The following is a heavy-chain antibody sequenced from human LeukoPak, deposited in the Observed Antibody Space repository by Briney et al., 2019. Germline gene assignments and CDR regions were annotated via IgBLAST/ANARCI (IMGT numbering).Heavy chain of an antibody. Sequence: PGGSLRLSCAASGFSFSSYNMNWVRQAPGKGLEWVSSITTSSTYTFYADSVKGRFTISRDNAKNSLYLQMDSLRAEDTAVYYCARAGLQQWLSFDNWGQGTLVTVST. CDR2: ITTSSTYT. CDR3: ARAGLQQWLSFDN. CDR1: GFSFSSYN. V-gene: IGHV3-21*01. D-gene: IGHD6-19*01. J-gene: IGHJ4*02.